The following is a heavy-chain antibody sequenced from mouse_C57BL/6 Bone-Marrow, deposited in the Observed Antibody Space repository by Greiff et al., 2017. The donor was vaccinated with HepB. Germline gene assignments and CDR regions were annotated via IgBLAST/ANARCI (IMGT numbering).Heavy chain of an antibody. CDR2: IHPNSGST. V-gene: IGHV1-64*01. CDR1: GYTFTSYW. CDR3: AQIYYYGSRGAMDY. Sequence: QVQLQQPGAELVKPGASVKLSCKASGYTFTSYWMHWVKQSPGQGLEWIGMIHPNSGSTNYNEKFKSKATLTVDKSSSTAYMQLSSLTSEDSAVYYCAQIYYYGSRGAMDYWGQGTSVTVSS. J-gene: IGHJ4*01. D-gene: IGHD1-1*01.